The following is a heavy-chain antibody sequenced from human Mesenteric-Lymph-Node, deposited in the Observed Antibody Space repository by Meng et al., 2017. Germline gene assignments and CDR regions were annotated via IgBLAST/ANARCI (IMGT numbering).Heavy chain of an antibody. V-gene: IGHV4-30-4*01. Sequence: QVPPRESGPGQAKPSQTLSLTCTVSGGSISNADYYWSWIRQPPGKGLEWIDYIYYSGSTYYNPSLKSRVTMSVDTSKNQFSLKLSSVTDADTVVYYCARVGACSGGSCYFRLFDYWGQGMLVTVSS. CDR1: GGSISNADYY. J-gene: IGHJ4*02. CDR2: IYYSGST. CDR3: ARVGACSGGSCYFRLFDY. D-gene: IGHD2-15*01.